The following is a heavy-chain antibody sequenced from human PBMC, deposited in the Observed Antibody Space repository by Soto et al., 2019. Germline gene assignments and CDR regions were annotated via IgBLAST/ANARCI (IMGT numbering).Heavy chain of an antibody. CDR1: GFTFSSYG. CDR2: ISYDGSNK. CDR3: AKGGGESYYYGMDV. J-gene: IGHJ6*02. Sequence: PGGSLRLSCAASGFTFSSYGMHWVRQAPGKGLEWVAVISYDGSNKYYADSVKGRFTISRDNSKNTLYLQMNSLRAEDTAVYYCAKGGGESYYYGMDVWGQGXTVTVSS. V-gene: IGHV3-30*18. D-gene: IGHD3-10*01.